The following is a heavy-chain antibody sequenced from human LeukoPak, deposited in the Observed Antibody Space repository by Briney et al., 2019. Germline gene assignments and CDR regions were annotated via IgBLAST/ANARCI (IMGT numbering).Heavy chain of an antibody. CDR2: MRRGSDYK. J-gene: IGHJ3*02. CDR1: GFNRYDFC. Sequence: PWGSVTCTYVGSGFNRYDFCWVRMRQTPGKGLQRVSYMRRGSDYKAYQDSVKGRFTISRDNGNTALYLRMNSLTAEDTAVYYGTRELVVRTALDKWGQGTMVTVSS. D-gene: IGHD6-6*01. CDR3: TRELVVRTALDK. V-gene: IGHV3-11*05.